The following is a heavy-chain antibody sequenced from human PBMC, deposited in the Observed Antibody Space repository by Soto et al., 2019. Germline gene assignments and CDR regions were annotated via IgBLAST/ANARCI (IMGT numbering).Heavy chain of an antibody. D-gene: IGHD3-22*01. Sequence: QVQLVESGGGVVQPGRSLRLSCAASGFTFSSYTMHWVRQAPGKGLEWVAVISHDGRNKYYADSVKGRLTISRDNSKNMLYLQMNSLRAEDTAVYYCARDLHTKERRNYYESIPAGYWGQGTLVTVSS. V-gene: IGHV3-30*04. CDR2: ISHDGRNK. CDR3: ARDLHTKERRNYYESIPAGY. J-gene: IGHJ4*02. CDR1: GFTFSSYT.